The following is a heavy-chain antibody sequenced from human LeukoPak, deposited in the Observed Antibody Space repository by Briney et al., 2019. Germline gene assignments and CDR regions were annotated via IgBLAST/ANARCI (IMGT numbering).Heavy chain of an antibody. CDR2: INSDGKTT. Sequence: PGGSLRLSCAASGFTFSNSWMHWVRQAPGKGLVWVSRINSDGKTTTYADSVKGRFTISRDNAKNTLYLQMNSLSAEDTAVYYCARDYPPGWGQGTLVTVSA. CDR1: GFTFSNSW. CDR3: ARDYPPG. J-gene: IGHJ4*02. V-gene: IGHV3-74*01.